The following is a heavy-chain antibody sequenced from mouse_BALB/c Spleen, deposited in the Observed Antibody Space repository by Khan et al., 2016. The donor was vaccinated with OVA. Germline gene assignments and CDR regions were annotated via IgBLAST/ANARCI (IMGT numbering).Heavy chain of an antibody. D-gene: IGHD1-1*01. CDR3: ARKNYYGYAMDY. V-gene: IGHV3-2*02. J-gene: IGHJ4*01. CDR2: ISYSGYT. CDR1: GYSITSDYA. Sequence: EVQLQESGPGLVKPSQSLSLTCTVTGYSITSDYAWDWIRQSPGNKLEWMGYISYSGYTSYNPSLKSRISISRDTSKNQFFLQLTSVTTEDTATYYCARKNYYGYAMDYWGQGTSVTVSS.